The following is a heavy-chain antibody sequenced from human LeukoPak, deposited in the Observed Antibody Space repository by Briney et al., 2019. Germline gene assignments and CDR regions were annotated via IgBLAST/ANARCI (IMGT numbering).Heavy chain of an antibody. J-gene: IGHJ3*02. Sequence: GASVKVSCKVHGDTVSELSIHWLRQVPGKGLEWMGGFDPEEVETVYAQRFQGRVTMTEDTSTDTVHMDLSSLRSDDTAFYYCATKEATAAIERGEGTFEIWGQGTMVIVSS. CDR1: GDTVSELS. V-gene: IGHV1-24*01. CDR2: FDPEEVET. CDR3: ATKEATAAIERGEGTFEI. D-gene: IGHD6-13*01.